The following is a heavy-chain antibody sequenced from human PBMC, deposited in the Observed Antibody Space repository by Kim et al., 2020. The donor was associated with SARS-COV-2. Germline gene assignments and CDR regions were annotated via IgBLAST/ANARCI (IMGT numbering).Heavy chain of an antibody. J-gene: IGHJ6*02. Sequence: GGSLRLSCAASGFTFSSYGMHWVRQAPGKGLEWVAVIWYDGSNKYYADSVKGRFTISRDNSKNTLYLQMNSLRAEDTAVYYCARNWGQLWLHYYYYYGMDVWGQGTTVTVSS. CDR3: ARNWGQLWLHYYYYYGMDV. CDR1: GFTFSSYG. D-gene: IGHD5-18*01. CDR2: IWYDGSNK. V-gene: IGHV3-33*01.